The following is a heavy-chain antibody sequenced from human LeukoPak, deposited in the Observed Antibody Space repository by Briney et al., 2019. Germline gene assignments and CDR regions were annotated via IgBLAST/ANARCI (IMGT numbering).Heavy chain of an antibody. V-gene: IGHV3-30*04. Sequence: GGSLRLSCVASGFTFSSYTMYWVRQTPDKGLEWVAAISYDGSNQNYADSVKGRFTISRDNAKNSLYLQMNSLRAEDTAVYYCARGEGATPYWGQGTLVTVSS. J-gene: IGHJ4*02. CDR3: ARGEGATPY. CDR1: GFTFSSYT. CDR2: ISYDGSNQ. D-gene: IGHD1-26*01.